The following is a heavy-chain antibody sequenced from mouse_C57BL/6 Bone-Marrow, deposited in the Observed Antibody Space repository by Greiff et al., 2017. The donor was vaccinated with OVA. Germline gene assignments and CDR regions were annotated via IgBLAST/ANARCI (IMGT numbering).Heavy chain of an antibody. Sequence: EVQLQQSGAELVRPGASVKLSCTASGFNIKDDYMHWVKQRPEQGLEWIGWIDPENGDTEYASKFQGKATITADTSSNTAYLQLSSLTSEDTAVYYCTTWGNYVGFAYWGQGTLVTVSA. J-gene: IGHJ3*01. CDR2: IDPENGDT. CDR1: GFNIKDDY. D-gene: IGHD2-1*01. CDR3: TTWGNYVGFAY. V-gene: IGHV14-4*01.